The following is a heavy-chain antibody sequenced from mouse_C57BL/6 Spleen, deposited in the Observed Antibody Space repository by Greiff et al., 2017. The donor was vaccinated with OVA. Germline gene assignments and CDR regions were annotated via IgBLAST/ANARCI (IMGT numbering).Heavy chain of an antibody. Sequence: VQLQQSGAELVMPGASVKLSCKASGYTFTSYWMHWVKQRPGQGLEWIGEIDPSDSYTNYNQKFKGKSTLTVDKSSSTAYMQLSSLTSEDSAVYYCAIYGSSYGYYFDYWGQGTTLTVSS. J-gene: IGHJ2*01. V-gene: IGHV1-69*01. CDR1: GYTFTSYW. CDR2: IDPSDSYT. CDR3: AIYGSSYGYYFDY. D-gene: IGHD1-1*01.